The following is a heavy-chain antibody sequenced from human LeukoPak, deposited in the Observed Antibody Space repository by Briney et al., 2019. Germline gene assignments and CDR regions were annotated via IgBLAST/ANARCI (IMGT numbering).Heavy chain of an antibody. V-gene: IGHV3-9*01. CDR1: GFTFDDYA. CDR2: ISWNSGNI. J-gene: IGHJ4*02. D-gene: IGHD4-11*01. Sequence: GGSLRLSCAASGFTFDDYAMHWVRQAPGKGLEWVSGISWNSGNIGYADSVKGRFTISRDNAKNSLYLQMNSLRAEDTALYYCAKGMTTATSDAVDYWGQGTPVTVSS. CDR3: AKGMTTATSDAVDY.